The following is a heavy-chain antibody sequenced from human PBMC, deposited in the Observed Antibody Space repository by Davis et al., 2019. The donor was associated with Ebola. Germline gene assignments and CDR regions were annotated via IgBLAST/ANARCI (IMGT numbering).Heavy chain of an antibody. CDR3: ARDLWTEGTVYGMDV. V-gene: IGHV1-8*01. D-gene: IGHD1-1*01. CDR2: MNPNSGNT. CDR1: GYTFTTYD. J-gene: IGHJ6*02. Sequence: ASVKVSCKASGYTFTTYDINWVRQATGQGLEWMGWMNPNSGNTGYAQKFQGRVTMTRNPSLSPAYMGRSSLRSEDTAVYYCARDLWTEGTVYGMDVWGQGTPVTV.